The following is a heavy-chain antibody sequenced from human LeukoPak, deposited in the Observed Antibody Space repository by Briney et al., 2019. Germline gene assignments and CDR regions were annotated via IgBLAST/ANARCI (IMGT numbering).Heavy chain of an antibody. V-gene: IGHV4-38-2*02. CDR2: IYHSGST. CDR1: GYSISSGYY. CDR3: ARDPGYSSGWYWFDP. J-gene: IGHJ5*02. Sequence: PSETLSLTCTVSGYSISSGYYWGWIRQPPGKGLEWIGSIYHSGSTYYNPSLKSRVTISVDTSKNQFSLKLSSVTAADTAVYYCARDPGYSSGWYWFDPWGQGTLVTVSS. D-gene: IGHD6-19*01.